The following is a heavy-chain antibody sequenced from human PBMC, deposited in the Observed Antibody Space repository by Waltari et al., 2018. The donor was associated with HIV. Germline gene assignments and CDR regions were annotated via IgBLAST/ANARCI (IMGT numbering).Heavy chain of an antibody. D-gene: IGHD2-2*01. CDR2: IYHSGRT. V-gene: IGHV4-38-2*02. CDR1: GYSISSGYY. CDR3: AREVRVVPAARWSA. J-gene: IGHJ4*02. Sequence: QVQLQESGPGLVKPSETLSLTCTVSGYSISSGYYWGWIRQPPGKGLEWIGSIYHSGRTYYNPSLKSRVTISVDTSKNQFSLKLSSVTAADTAVYYCAREVRVVPAARWSAWGQGTLVTVSS.